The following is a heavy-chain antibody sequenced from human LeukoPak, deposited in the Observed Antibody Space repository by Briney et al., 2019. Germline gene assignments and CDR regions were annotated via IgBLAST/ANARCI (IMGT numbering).Heavy chain of an antibody. CDR3: ARVSLSSGCLSN. Sequence: GGSLRLSCEGYGSTFSSYWMSWVRQAPGKGLEWVANIKQDGSEKYYVDSVKGRFTISRDNAKNTLFLQMNGLRAEDTAVYYCARVSLSSGCLSNWGQGTLVTVSS. CDR2: IKQDGSEK. J-gene: IGHJ4*02. CDR1: GSTFSSYW. V-gene: IGHV3-7*01. D-gene: IGHD6-19*01.